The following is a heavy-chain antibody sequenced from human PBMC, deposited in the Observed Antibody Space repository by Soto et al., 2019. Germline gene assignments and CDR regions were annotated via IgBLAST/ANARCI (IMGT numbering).Heavy chain of an antibody. CDR1: GDTRTDFS. Sequence: ASVKVSCKASGDTRTDFSMHWVRQAPGQRPEWMGWLSVGNGDTKYSQKFQGRVTITRDTSARTAYMELSNLRSEDTAVYYCATSEGDCGGGSCYNYFYYYGMDVWGQGSTVTVSS. V-gene: IGHV1-3*01. CDR3: ATSEGDCGGGSCYNYFYYYGMDV. CDR2: LSVGNGDT. D-gene: IGHD2-15*01. J-gene: IGHJ6*02.